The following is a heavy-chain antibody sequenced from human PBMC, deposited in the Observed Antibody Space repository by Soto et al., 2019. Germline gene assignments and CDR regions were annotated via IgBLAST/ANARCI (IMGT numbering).Heavy chain of an antibody. CDR1: GGSISSNYW. CDR2: IHHSGTT. J-gene: IGHJ4*02. V-gene: IGHV4-4*02. D-gene: IGHD6-19*01. Sequence: QVQLQESGPGLVKPSGTLSLTCTVSGGSISSNYWWSWVRQPPGKGLEWIAEIHHSGTTNYSPSLKSRVTISVDKSKNQFSLTLNSVTAADTAVYYCASQGGWYIDYWGRGTLVTVSP. CDR3: ASQGGWYIDY.